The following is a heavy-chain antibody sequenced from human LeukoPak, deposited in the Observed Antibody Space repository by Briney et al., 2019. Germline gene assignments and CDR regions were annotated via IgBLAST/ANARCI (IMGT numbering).Heavy chain of an antibody. CDR3: ARLIVVVPAATFDY. CDR1: GSTFSSYS. D-gene: IGHD2-2*01. V-gene: IGHV3-48*01. J-gene: IGHJ4*02. CDR2: IISSSSTI. Sequence: GGSLRLSCAASGSTFSSYSMNWVRQAPGKGLEWVSYIISSSSTIYYADSVKGRFTTSRDNAKNSLYLQMNSLRAEDTAVYYCARLIVVVPAATFDYWGQGTLVTVSS.